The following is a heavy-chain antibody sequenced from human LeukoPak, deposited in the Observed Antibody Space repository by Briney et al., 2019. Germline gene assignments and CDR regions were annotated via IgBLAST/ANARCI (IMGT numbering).Heavy chain of an antibody. CDR1: GFTVSSYS. CDR3: ARDQGVLLWSGVTDY. CDR2: ISGGSNYI. D-gene: IGHD3-10*01. J-gene: IGHJ4*02. Sequence: SGGSLRLSCAASGFTVSSYSMNWVRQAPGKGLEWVSSISGGSNYIYYADSLKGRFTISRDNAKNSVYLQMNSLRAEDTAVYYCARDQGVLLWSGVTDYWGQGTLVTVSS. V-gene: IGHV3-21*01.